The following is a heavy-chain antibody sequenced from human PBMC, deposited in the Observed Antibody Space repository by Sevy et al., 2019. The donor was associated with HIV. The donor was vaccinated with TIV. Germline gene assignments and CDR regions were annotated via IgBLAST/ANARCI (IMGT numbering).Heavy chain of an antibody. D-gene: IGHD5-12*01. J-gene: IGHJ6*02. CDR3: AREPGGYDYDYGMDV. CDR2: VYYTGLT. V-gene: IGHV4-39*02. CDR1: GGSITSSNYY. Sequence: SETLSLTCSASGGSITSSNYYWGWIRQPPGKGLEWIGSVYYTGLTYYNPSLKSRVTISVDTSKNQFSLNLNSVTAADTATYYCAREPGGYDYDYGMDVWGQGTTVTVSS.